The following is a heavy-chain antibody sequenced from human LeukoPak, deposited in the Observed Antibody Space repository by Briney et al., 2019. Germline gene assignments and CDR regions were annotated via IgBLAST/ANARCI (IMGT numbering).Heavy chain of an antibody. CDR2: INPSGGST. Sequence: ASVKVSCKASGYTFSTYYMHWVRQAPGQGLEWMGIINPSGGSTSYAQKFQGRVTMTRDMSTSTVYMELSSLRFNDTAVYYCARGGNEVVADAEYFKHWGQGTLVTVSS. CDR3: ARGGNEVVADAEYFKH. D-gene: IGHD3-22*01. J-gene: IGHJ1*01. V-gene: IGHV1-46*01. CDR1: GYTFSTYY.